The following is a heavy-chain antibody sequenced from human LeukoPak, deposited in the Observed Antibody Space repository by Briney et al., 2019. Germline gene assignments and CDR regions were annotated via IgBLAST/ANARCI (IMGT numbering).Heavy chain of an antibody. J-gene: IGHJ4*02. CDR1: GFTFSSYS. CDR3: ARDGVGYCSSTSCRPNDY. V-gene: IGHV3-21*01. Sequence: GGSLRLSCAASGFTFSSYSMNWVRQAPGKGLEWVSSISSSSSYIYYADSVRGRFTISRDNAKNSLYLQMNSLRAEDTAVYYCARDGVGYCSSTSCRPNDYWGQGTLVTVSS. CDR2: ISSSSSYI. D-gene: IGHD2-2*01.